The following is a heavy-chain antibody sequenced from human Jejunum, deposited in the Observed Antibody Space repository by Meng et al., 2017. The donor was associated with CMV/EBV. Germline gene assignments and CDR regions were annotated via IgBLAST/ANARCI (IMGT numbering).Heavy chain of an antibody. CDR3: ARACRQLNNCYLDS. CDR1: GLSVSDNY. D-gene: IGHD1-20*01. V-gene: IGHV3-53*01. Sequence: ASGLSVSDNYMTWVRQAPGKGLEWVSFIRGDASTSYTDSVQGRFTISRDNSKNTVYLQMNSLRAEDTAVHYCARACRQLNNCYLDSWGQGIQVTVSS. J-gene: IGHJ4*02. CDR2: IRGDAST.